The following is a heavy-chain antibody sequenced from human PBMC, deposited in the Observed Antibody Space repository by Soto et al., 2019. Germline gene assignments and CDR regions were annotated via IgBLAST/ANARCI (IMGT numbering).Heavy chain of an antibody. J-gene: IGHJ6*02. V-gene: IGHV3-11*01. Sequence: QVQLVESGGGLVKPGGSLRLSCAASGFPFSDSYMSWLRQAPGKGLEWVSYIGRSGSTIYHADPVKGGLTISRDNAKNSLYVQMSSLRAEDAGVYYCARGGQRLHGMDVWGQGTTVTVSS. D-gene: IGHD6-25*01. CDR3: ARGGQRLHGMDV. CDR2: IGRSGSTI. CDR1: GFPFSDSY.